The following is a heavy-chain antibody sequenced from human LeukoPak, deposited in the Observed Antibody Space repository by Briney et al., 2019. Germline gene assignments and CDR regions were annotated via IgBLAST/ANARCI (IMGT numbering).Heavy chain of an antibody. J-gene: IGHJ6*02. D-gene: IGHD3-3*01. Sequence: QSGGSLRLSCAASGFTFTNYDMNWVRQAPGKGLEWVSYISSSGKTIYYTDSVKGRFTISRDNAKNSLYLQMNSLRAEDTAAYYCARPPSITNPYYGMDVWGQGTTVTVSS. V-gene: IGHV3-48*03. CDR3: ARPPSITNPYYGMDV. CDR2: ISSSGKTI. CDR1: GFTFTNYD.